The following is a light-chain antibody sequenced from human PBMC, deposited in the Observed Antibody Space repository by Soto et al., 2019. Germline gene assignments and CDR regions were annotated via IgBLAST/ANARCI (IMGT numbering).Light chain of an antibody. J-gene: IGKJ5*01. V-gene: IGKV1-33*01. CDR1: QDISIH. CDR3: QQFDNLPIT. CDR2: DAS. Sequence: DIQMTQSPSSLSASVGDRVTITCQASQDISIHINWYQQKPGKAPKLLIYDASNLETGVPSTFSGSGSGTDLTFTISSLQPEDIATYYCQQFDNLPITFGQGTRLDIK.